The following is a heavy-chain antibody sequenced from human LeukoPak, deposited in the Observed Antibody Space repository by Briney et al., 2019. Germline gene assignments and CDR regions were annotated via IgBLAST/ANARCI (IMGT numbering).Heavy chain of an antibody. CDR2: MKPDGTGK. CDR3: AGGSGMDV. Sequence: QPGRSLRLSCAASGFTFSSYWMNWVRQAPGKGLEWVANMKPDGTGKYYVDSVKGRFTISRDSAQNSLYLQMNSLRAEDTAVYYCAGGSGMDVWGQGTTVTVSS. CDR1: GFTFSSYW. V-gene: IGHV3-7*02. J-gene: IGHJ6*02. D-gene: IGHD1-26*01.